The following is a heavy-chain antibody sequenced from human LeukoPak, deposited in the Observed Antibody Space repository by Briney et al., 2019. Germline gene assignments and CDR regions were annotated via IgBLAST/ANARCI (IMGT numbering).Heavy chain of an antibody. J-gene: IGHJ5*01. Sequence: GGSLRLSCAASGFTFSGSDMHWVRQASEKGLEWVGRIRSKAENYATAYAASVKGRFTISRDDSKNTAYLQMNSLKTEDTAVYYCTRLDLYSSDWFDYWGQGILVTVSS. CDR2: IRSKAENYAT. D-gene: IGHD6-25*01. CDR3: TRLDLYSSDWFDY. CDR1: GFTFSGSD. V-gene: IGHV3-73*01.